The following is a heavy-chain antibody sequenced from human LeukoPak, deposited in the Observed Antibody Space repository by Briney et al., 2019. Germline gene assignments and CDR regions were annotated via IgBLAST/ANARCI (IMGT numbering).Heavy chain of an antibody. CDR3: AGETTDLGWFDP. V-gene: IGHV4-38-2*02. D-gene: IGHD4-17*01. J-gene: IGHJ5*02. Sequence: SETLSLTCTVSGGSISGHYWSWIRQPPGKGLEWIGTIYHSGSTYYNPSLKSRVTISVDTSKNQFSLKLSSVTAADTAVYYCAGETTDLGWFDPWGQGTLVTASS. CDR2: IYHSGST. CDR1: GGSISGHY.